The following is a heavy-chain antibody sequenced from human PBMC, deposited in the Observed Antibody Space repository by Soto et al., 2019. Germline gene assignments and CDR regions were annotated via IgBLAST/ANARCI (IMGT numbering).Heavy chain of an antibody. Sequence: GGSLRLSCAASGFTFSSYAMSWVRQAPGKGLEWVSAISGGGSTYYADSVKGRFTISRDNSKNTLYLQMNSLRAEDTAVYYCAKTPITMIVVVSVFDYWGQGTLVTVSS. J-gene: IGHJ4*02. CDR2: ISGGGST. D-gene: IGHD3-22*01. CDR3: AKTPITMIVVVSVFDY. CDR1: GFTFSSYA. V-gene: IGHV3-23*01.